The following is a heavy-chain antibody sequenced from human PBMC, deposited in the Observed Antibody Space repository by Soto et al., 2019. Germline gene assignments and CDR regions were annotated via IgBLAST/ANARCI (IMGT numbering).Heavy chain of an antibody. CDR3: ARGVGYGDYSHFDY. Sequence: QVQLVESGGGVVQPGRSLRLSCAASGFTFSSYAMHWVRQAPGKGLEWVAVISYDGSNKYYADSVKGRFTISRDNSKNTLYLPMNSLRAEDTAVYYCARGVGYGDYSHFDYGGQVTLVTVSS. J-gene: IGHJ4*02. CDR1: GFTFSSYA. V-gene: IGHV3-30-3*01. D-gene: IGHD4-17*01. CDR2: ISYDGSNK.